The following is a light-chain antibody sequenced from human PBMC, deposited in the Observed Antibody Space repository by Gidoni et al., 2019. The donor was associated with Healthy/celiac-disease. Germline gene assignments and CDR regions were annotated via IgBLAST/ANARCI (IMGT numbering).Light chain of an antibody. J-gene: IGKJ4*01. CDR1: QSVSSY. CDR2: DAS. Sequence: EIVLTQSPATLSLSPGERATLSCRASQSVSSYLAWYQQQPGQAPRLLIYDASNRATGIPARFSGSGSGTDFTLTISSLEPEDFAVYYCQQRSNWPRGITFGGGTKVEIK. CDR3: QQRSNWPRGIT. V-gene: IGKV3-11*01.